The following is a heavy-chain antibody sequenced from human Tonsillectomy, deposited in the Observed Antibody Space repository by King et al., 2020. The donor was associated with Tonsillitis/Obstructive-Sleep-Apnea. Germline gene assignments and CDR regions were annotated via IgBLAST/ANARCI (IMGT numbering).Heavy chain of an antibody. J-gene: IGHJ5*02. D-gene: IGHD3-3*01. CDR1: GFTFSSYS. Sequence: VQLVESGGGLIKPGGSLRLSCAASGFTFSSYSMNWVRQAPGKGLEWVSSISSISSYIYYADSVKGRFTIARDNAKNSLYLQLNSLRAEDTAVYYCARDGTGDYDFWSGYRSHNWFDPWGQGTLVTVSS. CDR3: ARDGTGDYDFWSGYRSHNWFDP. V-gene: IGHV3-21*01. CDR2: ISSISSYI.